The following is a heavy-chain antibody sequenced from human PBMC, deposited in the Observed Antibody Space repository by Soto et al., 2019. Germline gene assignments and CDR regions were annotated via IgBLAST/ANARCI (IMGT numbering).Heavy chain of an antibody. CDR1: GGTFGSYT. Sequence: ASVKVSCKASGGTFGSYTISWVRQAPGQRLEWMGRIIPILGIANYAQKFQGRVTITADKSTSTAYMELSSLRSDDTAVYYCAKDRDFDWSRPFDYWGQGTLVTVSS. J-gene: IGHJ4*02. CDR3: AKDRDFDWSRPFDY. V-gene: IGHV1-69*04. D-gene: IGHD3-9*01. CDR2: IIPILGIA.